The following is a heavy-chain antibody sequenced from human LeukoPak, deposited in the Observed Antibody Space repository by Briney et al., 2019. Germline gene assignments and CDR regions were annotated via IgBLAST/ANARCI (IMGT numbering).Heavy chain of an antibody. CDR1: GFTFSGFA. CDR3: AKGDIPAAGTLDY. V-gene: IGHV3-23*01. CDR2: ISGSGDNT. Sequence: PGGSLRLSCAASGFTFSGFAMSWVRRTPGKGLEWVSGISGSGDNTLYADSVKGRFTISRDNSKNTLYLEMNSLRAEDTAIYYCAKGDIPAAGTLDYWGQGTLVTVSS. D-gene: IGHD6-13*01. J-gene: IGHJ4*02.